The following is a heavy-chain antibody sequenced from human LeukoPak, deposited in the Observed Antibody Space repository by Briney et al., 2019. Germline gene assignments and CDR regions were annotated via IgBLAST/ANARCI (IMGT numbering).Heavy chain of an antibody. J-gene: IGHJ4*02. D-gene: IGHD4-17*01. V-gene: IGHV3-21*05. CDR2: ISSSSSYT. CDR1: GFTFTNYA. Sequence: GGSLRLSCAASGFTFTNYAMNWVRQAPGKGLEWVSYISSSSSYTNYADSVKGRFTISRDNAKNSLYLQMNSLRAEDTAVYYCARDSDYGDYIIDYWGQGTLVTVSP. CDR3: ARDSDYGDYIIDY.